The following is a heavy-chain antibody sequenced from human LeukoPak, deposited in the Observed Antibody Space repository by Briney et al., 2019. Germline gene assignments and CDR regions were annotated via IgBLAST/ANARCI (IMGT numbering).Heavy chain of an antibody. J-gene: IGHJ4*02. Sequence: PGGSLRLSCAASGFTFSSYAMSWVRQAPGKGLEWVSAISGSGGSTYYADSVKGRLTISRDNSKNTLYLQMNSLRAEDTAVYYCAKDSKVWWPSSDLDYWGQGTLVTVSS. CDR3: AKDSKVWWPSSDLDY. CDR1: GFTFSSYA. D-gene: IGHD1-26*01. CDR2: ISGSGGST. V-gene: IGHV3-23*01.